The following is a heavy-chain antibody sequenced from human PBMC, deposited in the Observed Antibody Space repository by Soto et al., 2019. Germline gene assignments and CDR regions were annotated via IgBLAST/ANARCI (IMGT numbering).Heavy chain of an antibody. V-gene: IGHV3-23*01. D-gene: IGHD3-16*01. CDR3: VKYTVTENLGES. Sequence: EVQLLESGGDVVRPGGSLRLSCAASGFTFSSYAMGWVRQAPGNGLELVAGVSRAGTYTFYADSVRGRFSISRDNSRDTVDLYMNALRGDDTAVYFCVKYTVTENLGESWGKGNLVSVSS. J-gene: IGHJ5*02. CDR2: VSRAGTYT. CDR1: GFTFSSYA.